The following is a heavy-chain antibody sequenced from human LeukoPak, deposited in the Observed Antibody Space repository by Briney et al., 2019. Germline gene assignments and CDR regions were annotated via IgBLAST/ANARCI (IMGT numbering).Heavy chain of an antibody. Sequence: ASVKVSCKASGYTFTSYAMNWVRQAPGQGLEWMGWINTNTGNPTYAQGFTGRFVFSLDTSVSTAYLQISSLKAEDTAVYYCARESTGSWYDILTGYYDFDYWGQGTLVTVSS. CDR1: GYTFTSYA. V-gene: IGHV7-4-1*02. J-gene: IGHJ4*02. D-gene: IGHD3-9*01. CDR2: INTNTGNP. CDR3: ARESTGSWYDILTGYYDFDY.